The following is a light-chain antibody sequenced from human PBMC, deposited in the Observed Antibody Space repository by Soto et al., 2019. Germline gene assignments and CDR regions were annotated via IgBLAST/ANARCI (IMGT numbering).Light chain of an antibody. CDR2: GAS. CDR1: QSVSSRY. V-gene: IGKV3-20*01. J-gene: IGKJ2*01. CDR3: QQYGSSPPMYT. Sequence: IVLTQAPGTLSLSPGERATLSCRASQSVSSRYLAWYQQKPGQAPRLLIYGASSRATGIPDRFSGSGSGTDFTLIISRLEPEDFAVYYCQQYGSSPPMYTFGQGTTLEIK.